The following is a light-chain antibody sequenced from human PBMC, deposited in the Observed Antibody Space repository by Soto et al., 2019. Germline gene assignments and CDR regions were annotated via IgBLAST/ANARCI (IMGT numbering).Light chain of an antibody. CDR2: GNS. CDR3: QSYDSSLSGPFYV. CDR1: SSNIGAGYD. V-gene: IGLV1-40*01. J-gene: IGLJ1*01. Sequence: QSVLTQPPSLSVAPGQRVTISCTGSSSNIGAGYDVHRYQQLPGTAPKLLISGNSNRPSRVPDRFSGSKSGTSASLAITGLQAEDEPDYYGQSYDSSLSGPFYVFGTGTKVTVL.